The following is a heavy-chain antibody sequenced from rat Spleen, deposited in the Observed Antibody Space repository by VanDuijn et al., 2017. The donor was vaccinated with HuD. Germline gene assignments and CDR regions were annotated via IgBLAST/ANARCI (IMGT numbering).Heavy chain of an antibody. CDR1: GFTFSDYH. V-gene: IGHV5-7*01. Sequence: EVQLVESGGGLVQPGGSLKLSCAASGFTFSDYHMSWVRQAPKKGLEWVATISYDGGSTLYRDSMKGRFTISRENVKSVLYLQMDSLRSEDTATYFCARHGKDYYVMDAWGQGASVTVSS. CDR3: ARHGKDYYVMDA. CDR2: ISYDGGST. J-gene: IGHJ4*01.